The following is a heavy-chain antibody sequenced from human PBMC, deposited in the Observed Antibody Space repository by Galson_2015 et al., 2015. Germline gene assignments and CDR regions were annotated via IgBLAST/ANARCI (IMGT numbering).Heavy chain of an antibody. J-gene: IGHJ4*02. D-gene: IGHD1-26*01. CDR3: AHRRSGAGFDY. V-gene: IGHV2-5*01. Sequence: PALVKPTQTLTLTCTFSGFSLSTSGVGVGWIRQPPGKALEWLALIYWNDDKRYSPYVKSGLTITKDTSKNQVVLTMTNMDPVDTATYYCAHRRSGAGFDYWGQGTLVTVSS. CDR2: IYWNDDK. CDR1: GFSLSTSGVG.